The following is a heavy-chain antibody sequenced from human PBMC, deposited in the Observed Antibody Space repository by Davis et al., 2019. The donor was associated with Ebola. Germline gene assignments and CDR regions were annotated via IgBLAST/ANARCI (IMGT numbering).Heavy chain of an antibody. CDR1: GYTFTSYY. CDR2: ISPYNGDT. Sequence: ASSVKVSCKASGYTFTSYYVHWVRQAPGQGLEWMGGISPYNGDTNYAQKFQGRITMTTDRSTNTAFIELRSLRSDDTAMYFWARKSYFDSWGQGTLVTVSS. V-gene: IGHV1-18*04. CDR3: ARKSYFDS. J-gene: IGHJ4*02.